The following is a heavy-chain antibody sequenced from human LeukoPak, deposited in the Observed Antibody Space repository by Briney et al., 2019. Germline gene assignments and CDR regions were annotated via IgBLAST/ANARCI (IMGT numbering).Heavy chain of an antibody. J-gene: IGHJ4*02. Sequence: PSETLSLTCAVSGYSISSGYYWGWIRQPPGKGLEWIGTIYHNGNTYYNSSLKSRVTISVDTSKNQFSLKLNSVTAADTAVYYCARERYYASGSYSGMWYFDYWGQGTLATASS. CDR2: IYHNGNT. D-gene: IGHD3-10*01. V-gene: IGHV4-38-2*02. CDR1: GYSISSGYY. CDR3: ARERYYASGSYSGMWYFDY.